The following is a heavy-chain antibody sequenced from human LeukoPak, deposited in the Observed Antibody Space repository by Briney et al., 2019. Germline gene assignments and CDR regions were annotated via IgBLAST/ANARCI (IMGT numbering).Heavy chain of an antibody. Sequence: SETLSPTCTVSGGSISSSSYYWGWIRQPPGKGLEWIGSIYYSGSTYYNPSLKSRVTISVDTSKNQFSLKLSSVTAADTAVYYCARQGGIVVVPAAIYFDYWGQGTLVTVSS. V-gene: IGHV4-39*01. CDR2: IYYSGST. J-gene: IGHJ4*02. CDR1: GGSISSSSYY. CDR3: ARQGGIVVVPAAIYFDY. D-gene: IGHD2-2*01.